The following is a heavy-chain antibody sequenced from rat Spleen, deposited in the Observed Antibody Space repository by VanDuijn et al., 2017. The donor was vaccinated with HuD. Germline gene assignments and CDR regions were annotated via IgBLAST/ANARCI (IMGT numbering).Heavy chain of an antibody. V-gene: IGHV5-22*01. CDR3: TRSYGGYTQHWFAY. D-gene: IGHD1-11*01. Sequence: EVQLVESGGGLIQPGRSLKLSCAASGFTFSSFAMAWVRQAPKKGLEWVASITYEGSSTYYGDSVKGRFTISRDNAKSTLYLQMNSLQTEDTAIHFCTRSYGGYTQHWFAYWGQGTLVTVSS. CDR2: ITYEGSST. J-gene: IGHJ3*01. CDR1: GFTFSSFA.